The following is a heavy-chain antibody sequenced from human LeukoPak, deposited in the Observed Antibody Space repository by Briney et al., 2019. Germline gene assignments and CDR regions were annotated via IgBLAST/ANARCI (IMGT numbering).Heavy chain of an antibody. CDR2: ISGNSVTI. CDR3: AKILSWTYSFDL. D-gene: IGHD3/OR15-3a*01. J-gene: IGHJ4*02. V-gene: IGHV3-23*01. CDR1: GSTFSTYP. Sequence: PGGSLRLSCTASGSTFSTYPMTWVRQAPGQGLEWVSAISGNSVTIYYADSVKGRFTISRDNSKNTLYLQMYSLRAEDTAVYYCAKILSWTYSFDLWGQGTLVTVSS.